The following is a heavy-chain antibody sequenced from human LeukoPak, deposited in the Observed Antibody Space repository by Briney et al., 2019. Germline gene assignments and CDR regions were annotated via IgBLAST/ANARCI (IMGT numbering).Heavy chain of an antibody. CDR2: ISSSSSTI. CDR3: ARAGFYDSSGYYPLDDY. J-gene: IGHJ4*02. D-gene: IGHD3-22*01. V-gene: IGHV3-48*01. Sequence: GGSLRLSCAASGFTFNSYAMSWVRQAPGKGLEWVSYISSSSSTIYYADSVKGRFTISRDNAKNSLYLQMNSLRAEDTAVYYCARAGFYDSSGYYPLDDYWGQGTLVTVSS. CDR1: GFTFNSYA.